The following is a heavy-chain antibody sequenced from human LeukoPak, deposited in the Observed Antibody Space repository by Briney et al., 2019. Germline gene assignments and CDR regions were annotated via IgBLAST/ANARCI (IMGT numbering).Heavy chain of an antibody. D-gene: IGHD2-15*01. CDR3: AVLGVVVVVDKPNLDY. Sequence: GGSLRLSCAASGFTFSRYSMNWVRQAPGKGPEWVSSMSVNSGLIYYADSVKGRFTVSRDNARNTLYLQMNSLRAEDTAVYYCAVLGVVVVVDKPNLDYWGQGTLVTVSS. V-gene: IGHV3-21*04. J-gene: IGHJ4*02. CDR1: GFTFSRYS. CDR2: MSVNSGLI.